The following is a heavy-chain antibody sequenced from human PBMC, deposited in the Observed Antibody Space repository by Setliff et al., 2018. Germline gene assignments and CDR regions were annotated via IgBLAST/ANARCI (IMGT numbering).Heavy chain of an antibody. CDR2: LHPSEGP. CDR3: ATMMSTGVGGRGYLVN. V-gene: IGHV4-38-2*02. D-gene: IGHD2-15*01. CDR1: SSSITSAYS. J-gene: IGHJ4*02. Sequence: SETLSLTCSVSSSSITSAYSWAWIRQTPGKGLEWIGTLHPSEGPSYNPSLRSRVTLSQDTSYNQFSLNLNSVTAADAAVYYCATMMSTGVGGRGYLVNWGQGTQVTVSS.